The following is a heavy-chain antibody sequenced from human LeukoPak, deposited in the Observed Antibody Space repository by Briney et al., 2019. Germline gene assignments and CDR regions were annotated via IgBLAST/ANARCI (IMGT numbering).Heavy chain of an antibody. V-gene: IGHV4-4*07. CDR3: ASDSNRTPLDAFDI. J-gene: IGHJ3*02. Sequence: PSETLSLTCTVSGGSISSYYWSCIRQPAGKGLEWLGRIYTSGSTNYNPSLKSRVTMSVDPSKNQFSLKVSSVPAAAPAVYYCASDSNRTPLDAFDIWGQGTMVTVSS. CDR2: IYTSGST. D-gene: IGHD4-11*01. CDR1: GGSISSYY.